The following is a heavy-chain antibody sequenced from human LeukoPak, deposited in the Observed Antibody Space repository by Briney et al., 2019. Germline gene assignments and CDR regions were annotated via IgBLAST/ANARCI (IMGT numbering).Heavy chain of an antibody. J-gene: IGHJ4*02. Sequence: SETLSLTCAVYGGSFSGYYWSWIRQPPGKGLEWIGSIYYSGSTYYNPSLKSRVTISVDTSKNQFSLKLSSVTAADTAVYYCARDEADYSSGWSDYWGQGTLVTVSS. CDR3: ARDEADYSSGWSDY. V-gene: IGHV4-34*01. D-gene: IGHD6-19*01. CDR1: GGSFSGYY. CDR2: IYYSGST.